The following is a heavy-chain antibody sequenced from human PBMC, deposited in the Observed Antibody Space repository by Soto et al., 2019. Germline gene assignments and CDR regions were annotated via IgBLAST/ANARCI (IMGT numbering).Heavy chain of an antibody. V-gene: IGHV3-30-3*01. CDR3: ARALYRSRGEGY. CDR1: GFTFSSYA. CDR2: ISYDGSNK. D-gene: IGHD6-13*01. J-gene: IGHJ4*02. Sequence: QVQLVESGGGVVQPGRSLRLSSAASGFTFSSYAMHWVRQAPGKGLEWVAVISYDGSNKYYADSVKGRFTISRDNSKNTLYLQMNSQRAEDTAVYYCARALYRSRGEGYWGQGTLVTVSS.